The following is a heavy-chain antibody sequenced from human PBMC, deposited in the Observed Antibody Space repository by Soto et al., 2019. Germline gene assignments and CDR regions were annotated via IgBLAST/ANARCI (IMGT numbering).Heavy chain of an antibody. Sequence: HPGGSLRLSCAASGFTFSSYAMSWVRQAPGKGLEWVSAISGSGGSTYYADSVKGRFTISRDNSKNTLYLQMNSLRAEDTAVYYCAKGTFGGVIVTSVDVWGQGTTVTVSS. CDR1: GFTFSSYA. CDR2: ISGSGGST. D-gene: IGHD3-16*02. V-gene: IGHV3-23*01. CDR3: AKGTFGGVIVTSVDV. J-gene: IGHJ6*02.